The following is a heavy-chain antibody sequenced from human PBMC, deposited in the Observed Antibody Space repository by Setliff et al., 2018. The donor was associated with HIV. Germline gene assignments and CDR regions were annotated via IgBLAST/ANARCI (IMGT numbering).Heavy chain of an antibody. Sequence: PSETLSLTCTVSGGSISSGNYYWSWIRQPAGKGLEWIGRLYISGSTNYNPSLKSRVTISVDASKKQFSLNLSSVTAADTAVYYCARSLRHFDWSLHYWGQGMLVTVSS. D-gene: IGHD3-9*01. CDR1: GGSISSGNYY. V-gene: IGHV4-61*02. CDR2: LYISGST. J-gene: IGHJ4*02. CDR3: ARSLRHFDWSLHY.